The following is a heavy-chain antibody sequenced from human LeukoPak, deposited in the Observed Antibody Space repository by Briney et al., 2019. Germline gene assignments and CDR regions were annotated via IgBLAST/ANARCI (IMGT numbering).Heavy chain of an antibody. CDR2: IYYSGST. J-gene: IGHJ3*02. CDR1: GGSISSYY. D-gene: IGHD3-16*01. V-gene: IGHV4-59*01. CDR3: ARVTGGAGAFDI. Sequence: SETLSLTCTVSGGSISSYYWSWIRQPPGKGLEWIGYIYYSGSTNYNPSLKSRVTISVDTSKNQFSLKLSSVTAADTAVYYCARVTGGAGAFDIWGQGTMVTVSS.